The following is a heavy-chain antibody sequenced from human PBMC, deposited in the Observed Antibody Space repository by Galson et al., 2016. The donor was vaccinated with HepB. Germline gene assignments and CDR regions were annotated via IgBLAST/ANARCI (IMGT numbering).Heavy chain of an antibody. CDR2: INCSGTT. V-gene: IGHV4-39*01. J-gene: IGHJ4*02. CDR1: GASINSSSYY. Sequence: TLSLTCTVSGASINSSSYYWGWIRQPPGKGLEWIGSINCSGTTYYNPSLRSRVTISVDTSKNQFSLKLSSVTAADTAVYYCARQPNYFGSGSYPYYFDHWGREPWSPSPQ. CDR3: ARQPNYFGSGSYPYYFDH. D-gene: IGHD3-10*01.